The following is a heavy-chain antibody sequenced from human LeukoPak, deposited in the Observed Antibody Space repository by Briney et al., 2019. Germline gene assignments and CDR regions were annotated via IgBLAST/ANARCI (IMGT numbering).Heavy chain of an antibody. CDR3: AKYDTLGATRDGAFDY. CDR1: GLTFSSYG. CDR2: ISYDGSNK. Sequence: PGGSLRLSCAASGLTFSSYGIHWVRQAPGKGLEWVAVISYDGSNKYYADSVKGRFTISRDNSKNTLYLQMNSLRAEDTAVYYCAKYDTLGATRDGAFDYWGQGTLVTVSS. V-gene: IGHV3-30*18. J-gene: IGHJ4*02. D-gene: IGHD1-26*01.